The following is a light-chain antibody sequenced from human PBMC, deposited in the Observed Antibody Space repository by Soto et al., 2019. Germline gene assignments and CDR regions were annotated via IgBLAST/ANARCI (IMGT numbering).Light chain of an antibody. CDR2: EVS. Sequence: QSALTQPASVSGSPGQSITISCTGTSSDVGGYNYVSWYPQHPGKAPKLMIYEVSNRPSGVSNRFSGSKSGNTASLTISGLQAEDEADYYCSSYTSSSPYVFGTGTKLTVL. CDR3: SSYTSSSPYV. J-gene: IGLJ1*01. CDR1: SSDVGGYNY. V-gene: IGLV2-14*01.